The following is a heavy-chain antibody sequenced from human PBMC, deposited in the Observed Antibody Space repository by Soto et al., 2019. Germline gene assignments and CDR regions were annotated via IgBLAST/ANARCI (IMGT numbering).Heavy chain of an antibody. V-gene: IGHV3-23*01. CDR1: GFTFSYYA. J-gene: IGHJ4*02. CDR3: AKDLGGSPADLFDY. CDR2: IGGDGGYT. D-gene: IGHD1-26*01. Sequence: PGGSLRLSCAGSGFTFSYYALSWVRQAPGKGLEWVSGIGGDGGYTYFADSVKGRFTISRDNSKNTLYLQMNSLRAEDTAIYYCAKDLGGSPADLFDYWGQGTLVTVSS.